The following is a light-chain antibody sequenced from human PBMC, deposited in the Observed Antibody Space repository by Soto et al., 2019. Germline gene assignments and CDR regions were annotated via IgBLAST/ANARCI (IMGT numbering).Light chain of an antibody. V-gene: IGLV1-47*01. CDR3: AAWDDSLSGQV. CDR1: SSNIGSNY. J-gene: IGLJ1*01. Sequence: QSVLTQPPSASGTPGQRVTISCSGSSSNIGSNYVYWYQQLPGTAPKLLIYRNNQRPSGVPDLFSGSKSGTSASLAISGLRSEDEADYYCAAWDDSLSGQVFGTGTKLTVL. CDR2: RNN.